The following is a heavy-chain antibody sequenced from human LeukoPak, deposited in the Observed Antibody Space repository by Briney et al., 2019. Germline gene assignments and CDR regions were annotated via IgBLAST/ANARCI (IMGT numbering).Heavy chain of an antibody. V-gene: IGHV3-21*01. CDR2: ISSSSSYI. CDR3: ARDRELNYGDYGAFDI. J-gene: IGHJ3*02. D-gene: IGHD4-17*01. CDR1: GFTFSSYS. Sequence: SGGSLRLSCAASGFTFSSYSMNWVRQAPGKGLEWVSSISSSSSYIYYADSVKGRFTISRDNAKNSLYLQMNSLRAEDTAVYYCARDRELNYGDYGAFDIWGQGTMVTVSS.